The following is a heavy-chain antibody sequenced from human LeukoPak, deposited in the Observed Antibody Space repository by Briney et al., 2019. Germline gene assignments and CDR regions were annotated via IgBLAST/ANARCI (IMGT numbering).Heavy chain of an antibody. CDR2: ISSSSYI. V-gene: IGHV3-21*01. CDR1: GFTFSSYA. CDR3: VRGRYNYGYIFDY. D-gene: IGHD5-18*01. Sequence: GGSLRLSCAASGFTFSSYAMSWVRQAPGKGLEWVSSISSSSYIYYADSVKGRFTVSRDNARNSVYLQMNSLRVEDTAVYYCVRGRYNYGYIFDYWGQGTLVTVSS. J-gene: IGHJ4*02.